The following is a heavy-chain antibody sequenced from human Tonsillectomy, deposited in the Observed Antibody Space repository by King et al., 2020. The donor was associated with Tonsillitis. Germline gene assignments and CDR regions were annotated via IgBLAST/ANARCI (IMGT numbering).Heavy chain of an antibody. CDR1: GGSFSGYY. CDR3: AGGARYSSTRGWFDP. D-gene: IGHD6-13*01. J-gene: IGHJ5*02. CDR2: IKHSGST. V-gene: IGHV4-34*01. Sequence: VQLQQWGAGLLKPSETLSLTCAVYGGSFSGYYWSWIRQPPGKGLEWIGEIKHSGSTNYNPSLKSRVTVSVDTSKNQFSLKLSSVTAADTAVYYCAGGARYSSTRGWFDPWGQGTLVTVSS.